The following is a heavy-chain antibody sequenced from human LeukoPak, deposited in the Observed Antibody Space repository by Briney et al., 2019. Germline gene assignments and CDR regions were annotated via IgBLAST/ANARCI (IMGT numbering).Heavy chain of an antibody. V-gene: IGHV3-23*01. CDR2: ISGSGGST. D-gene: IGHD3-10*01. CDR1: GFTFSSYG. CDR3: AKGPRAYYYGSGTYSKESYLDY. Sequence: GGSLRLSCAASGFTFSSYGMIWVRQAPGKGLEWVSAISGSGGSTYYADSVKARFTISRDNSKNTLYLQMNSLRAEDTAVYYCAKGPRAYYYGSGTYSKESYLDYWGEGTLVTVSS. J-gene: IGHJ4*02.